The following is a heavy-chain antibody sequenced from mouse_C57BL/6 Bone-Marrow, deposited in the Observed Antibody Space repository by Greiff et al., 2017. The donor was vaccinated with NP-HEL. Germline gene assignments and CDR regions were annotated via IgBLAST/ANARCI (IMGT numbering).Heavy chain of an antibody. CDR3: ARHAIYSNPFAY. CDR1: GYTFTEYT. CDR2: FYPGSGSI. Sequence: VKLQESGAELVKPGASVKLSCKASGYTFTEYTIHWVKQRSGQGLEWIGWFYPGSGSIKYNEKFKDKATLTADKSSSTVYMELSRLTSEDSAVYFCARHAIYSNPFAYWGQGTLVTVSA. J-gene: IGHJ3*01. V-gene: IGHV1-62-2*01. D-gene: IGHD2-1*01.